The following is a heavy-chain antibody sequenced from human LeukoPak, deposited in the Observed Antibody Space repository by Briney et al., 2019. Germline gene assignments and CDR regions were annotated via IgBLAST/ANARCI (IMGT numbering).Heavy chain of an antibody. D-gene: IGHD2-15*01. CDR1: GGSISGDH. CDR2: IYYTGTT. CDR3: ARVRYCSDTACFGFDP. Sequence: SETLSLTCTVSGGSISGDHWSWIRQPPGKGLEWIGYIYYTGTTNYNPSLKSRVTISVDTSKNQFSLKLMSVTAADAALYYCARVRYCSDTACFGFDPWGQGTLVTDSS. J-gene: IGHJ5*02. V-gene: IGHV4-59*01.